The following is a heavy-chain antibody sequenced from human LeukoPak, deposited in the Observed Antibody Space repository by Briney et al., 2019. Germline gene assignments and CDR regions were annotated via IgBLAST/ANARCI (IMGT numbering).Heavy chain of an antibody. Sequence: SETLSLTCTVSGGSISGHYWTWIRQPPGKGLEWIGQIHYSGRPDYNPSLKSRVTISVDTSKNQPSLKVTSVTGADTAVYYCARFGVDYDMDVWGQGTTVTVSS. D-gene: IGHD3-16*01. CDR3: ARFGVDYDMDV. CDR1: GGSISGHY. CDR2: IHYSGRP. J-gene: IGHJ6*02. V-gene: IGHV4-59*11.